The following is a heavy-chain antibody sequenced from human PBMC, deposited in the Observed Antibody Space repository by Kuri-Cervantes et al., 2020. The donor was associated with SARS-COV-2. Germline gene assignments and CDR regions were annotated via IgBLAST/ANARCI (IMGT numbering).Heavy chain of an antibody. D-gene: IGHD6-13*01. Sequence: SETLSLTCTVSGGSISSHYWSWIRQPPGKELEWIGYIYYSGSTNYNPSPKSRVTISVDTSKNQFSLKLSSVTAADTAVYYCARDQGTHIAAASFDYWGQGTLVTVSS. J-gene: IGHJ4*02. CDR3: ARDQGTHIAAASFDY. V-gene: IGHV4-59*11. CDR1: GGSISSHY. CDR2: IYYSGST.